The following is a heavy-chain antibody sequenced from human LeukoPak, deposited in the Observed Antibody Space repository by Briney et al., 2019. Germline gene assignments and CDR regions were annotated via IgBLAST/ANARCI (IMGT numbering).Heavy chain of an antibody. Sequence: SVKVSCKASGGTFSSYAISWVRQAPGQGLEWMGGIIPIFGTANYAQKFQGRVTITADESTSTAYMELSSLRSEDTAVYYCAREGIVVVPAALFDYWGQGTLVTVSS. CDR3: AREGIVVVPAALFDY. J-gene: IGHJ4*02. D-gene: IGHD2-2*01. CDR2: IIPIFGTA. CDR1: GGTFSSYA. V-gene: IGHV1-69*01.